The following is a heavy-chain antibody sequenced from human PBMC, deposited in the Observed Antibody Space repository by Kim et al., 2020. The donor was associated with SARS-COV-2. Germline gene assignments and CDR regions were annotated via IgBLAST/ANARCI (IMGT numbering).Heavy chain of an antibody. V-gene: IGHV1-2*02. CDR3: ARDSPAAHY. CDR2: INPNSGAT. J-gene: IGHJ4*02. D-gene: IGHD6-25*01. Sequence: ASVKFSCKASGYTFSGYYMHWVRQAPGQGLEWMGWINPNSGATTLTQKFQGRVTMTRDTSVSTMYMELNNLRSDDTAIYYCARDSPAAHYWGQGTLVTVS. CDR1: GYTFSGYY.